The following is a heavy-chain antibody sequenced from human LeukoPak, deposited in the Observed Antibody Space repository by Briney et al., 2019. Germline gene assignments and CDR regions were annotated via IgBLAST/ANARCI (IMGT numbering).Heavy chain of an antibody. CDR3: ASSAPYGANSDY. Sequence: SETLFLTCTVPVGSISSYFWCWMRHPPGKGVEWIGYIFYCMCTNYNPSLKSRVAISVDTSKTQFSLKLSFVTAADTAVYYCASSAPYGANSDYWGQGTLVSVSS. CDR2: IFYCMCT. J-gene: IGHJ4*02. CDR1: VGSISSYF. V-gene: IGHV4-59*01. D-gene: IGHD4-23*01.